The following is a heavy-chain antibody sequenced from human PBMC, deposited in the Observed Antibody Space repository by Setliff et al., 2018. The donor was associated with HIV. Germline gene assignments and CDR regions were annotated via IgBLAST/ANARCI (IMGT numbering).Heavy chain of an antibody. CDR3: ARLGRAIDRGGYSLRFDY. CDR1: GGSISSYY. V-gene: IGHV4-4*09. Sequence: LSLTCTVSGGSISSYYWSWIRQPPGKGLEWLGHIYSSGSTNYNPSLKSRVTISVDTSKNQFSLKLYSVTAADTAVYYCARLGRAIDRGGYSLRFDYWGQGTLVTVSS. D-gene: IGHD3-22*01. CDR2: IYSSGST. J-gene: IGHJ4*02.